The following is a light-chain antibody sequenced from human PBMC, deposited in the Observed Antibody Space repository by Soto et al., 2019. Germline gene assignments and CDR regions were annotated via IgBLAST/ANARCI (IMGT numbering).Light chain of an antibody. CDR2: GAS. Sequence: EIVLTDSPGTLSLSPWERATLSCRASQSVSSSYLAWYQQKPGQAPRLLIYGASSRATGIPDRFSGSGSGTDFTLTISRLEPEDFAVYYCQQYGSSPRTFGQGTKVDIK. J-gene: IGKJ1*01. V-gene: IGKV3-20*01. CDR3: QQYGSSPRT. CDR1: QSVSSSY.